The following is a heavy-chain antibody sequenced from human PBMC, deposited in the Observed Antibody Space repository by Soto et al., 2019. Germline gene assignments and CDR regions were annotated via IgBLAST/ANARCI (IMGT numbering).Heavy chain of an antibody. CDR2: ISGSGGST. V-gene: IGHV3-23*01. CDR3: AKDHASGRGWRLFDY. D-gene: IGHD3-10*01. CDR1: GFTFSSYA. J-gene: IGHJ4*02. Sequence: GESLKISCAASGFTFSSYAMSWVRQAPGKGLEWVSAISGSGGSTYYADSVKGRFTISRDNSKNTLYLQMNSLRAEDTAVYYCAKDHASGRGWRLFDYWGQGTLVTVSS.